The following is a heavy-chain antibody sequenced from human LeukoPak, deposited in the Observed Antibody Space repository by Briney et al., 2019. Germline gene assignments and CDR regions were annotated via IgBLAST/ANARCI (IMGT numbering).Heavy chain of an antibody. CDR3: ASFYYDSSGEYYFDY. CDR2: INHSGST. V-gene: IGHV4-34*01. J-gene: IGHJ4*02. Sequence: SETLSLTCAVHGGSFSGYYWSWIRQPPGKGLEWIGEINHSGSTNYNPSLKSRVTISVDTSKNQFSLKLSSVTAADTAVYYCASFYYDSSGEYYFDYWGQGTLVTVSS. D-gene: IGHD3-22*01. CDR1: GGSFSGYY.